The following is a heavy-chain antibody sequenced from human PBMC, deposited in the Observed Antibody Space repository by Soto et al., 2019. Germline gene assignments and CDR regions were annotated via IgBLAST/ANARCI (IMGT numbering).Heavy chain of an antibody. D-gene: IGHD6-6*01. CDR1: GGFISSGGYY. CDR2: NYYSGIT. CDR3: ARGSSIAGLYYGMDV. Sequence: QVQLQESGPGLVKPSQTLSLTCTVSGGFISSGGYYWNWIRQHPGKGLEWIGYNYYSGITYYNPSLKSRVTISLDTSKNQFSLKLSSVTAADTAVYYCARGSSIAGLYYGMDVWGQGTTVTVSS. V-gene: IGHV4-31*03. J-gene: IGHJ6*02.